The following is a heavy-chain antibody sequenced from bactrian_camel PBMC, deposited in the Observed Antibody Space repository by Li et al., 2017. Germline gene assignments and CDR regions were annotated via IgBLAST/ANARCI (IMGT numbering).Heavy chain of an antibody. Sequence: HVQLVESGGGLVQSGGSLRLSCKVSGYRYRSNCMGWFRQVPGKEREGVASILGLTTTSYEDSVKGRFIISRDNAKNTLWLQMKDLKPEDTGIYYCAADAVARDCYSGDWFRPQRMNYWGLGTQVTVS. J-gene: IGHJ4*01. V-gene: IGHV3S53*01. CDR1: GYRYRSNC. CDR2: ILGLTTT. CDR3: AADAVARDCYSGDWFRPQRMNY. D-gene: IGHD3*01.